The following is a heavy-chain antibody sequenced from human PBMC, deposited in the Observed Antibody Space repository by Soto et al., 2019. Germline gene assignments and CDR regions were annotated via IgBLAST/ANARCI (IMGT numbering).Heavy chain of an antibody. J-gene: IGHJ4*02. CDR3: ARDDSGYDSV. D-gene: IGHD5-12*01. V-gene: IGHV4-34*01. CDR2: INHSGIT. CDR1: GGSFSGYY. Sequence: SETLSLTCAVYGGSFSGYYWSWIRQPPGKGLEWIGEINHSGITNYNPSLKSRVTISVDTSKNQFSLKLSSVNAADTAVYYCARDDSGYDSVWGQGTLVTVCS.